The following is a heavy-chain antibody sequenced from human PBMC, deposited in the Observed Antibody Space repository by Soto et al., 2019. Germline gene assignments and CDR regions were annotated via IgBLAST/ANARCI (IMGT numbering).Heavy chain of an antibody. CDR3: ARDGLDCSGGSCYPPSDY. CDR2: IIPILGIA. J-gene: IGHJ4*02. V-gene: IGHV1-69*04. D-gene: IGHD2-15*01. CDR1: GCTFSSYT. Sequence: SVKVSCKASGCTFSSYTISWVRQAPGQGLEWMGRIIPILGIANYAQKFQGRVTITADKSTSTAYMELSSLRSEDTAVYYCARDGLDCSGGSCYPPSDYWGQGTLVTVSS.